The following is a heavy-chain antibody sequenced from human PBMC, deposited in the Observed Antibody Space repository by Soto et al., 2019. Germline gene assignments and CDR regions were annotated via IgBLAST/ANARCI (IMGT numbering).Heavy chain of an antibody. CDR1: GFTFSSYG. CDR3: ARSTSFLGYYYYMDV. J-gene: IGHJ6*03. V-gene: IGHV3-33*01. CDR2: IWYDGSNK. Sequence: QVQLVESGGGVVQPGRSLRLSCAASGFTFSSYGMHWVRQAPGKGLEWVAVIWYDGSNKYYADSVKGRFTISRDNSKNSLYLQMNSLRAEDTAVYYWARSTSFLGYYYYMDVWGKGTPVTVSS. D-gene: IGHD2-2*01.